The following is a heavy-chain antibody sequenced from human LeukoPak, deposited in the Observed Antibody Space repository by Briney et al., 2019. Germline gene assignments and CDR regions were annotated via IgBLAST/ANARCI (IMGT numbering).Heavy chain of an antibody. J-gene: IGHJ6*03. CDR3: ARDVWVVRGVIIGYYYYYYMDV. CDR1: GYTFTSYG. CDR2: ISAYNGNT. Sequence: ASVKVSCKASGYTFTSYGISWVRQAPGQGLEWMGWISAYNGNTNYAQKLQGRVTMTTDTSTSTAYMELRRLRSDDPAVYYCARDVWVVRGVIIGYYYYYYMDVWGKGTTVTISS. D-gene: IGHD3-10*01. V-gene: IGHV1-18*01.